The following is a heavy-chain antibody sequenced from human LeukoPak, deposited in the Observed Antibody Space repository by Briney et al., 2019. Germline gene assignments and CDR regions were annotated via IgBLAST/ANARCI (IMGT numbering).Heavy chain of an antibody. Sequence: GASVKVSCKASGYTFISYGINWVRQAPGQGLEWMGWICGYNGNTNYAQTLQGRVTMTRDTSTSTAYMDLRSLRSDDTAVYYCARELGGAGSYFFPYYGMDVWGQGTTVTVSS. D-gene: IGHD3-10*01. J-gene: IGHJ6*02. CDR2: ICGYNGNT. CDR1: GYTFISYG. V-gene: IGHV1-18*01. CDR3: ARELGGAGSYFFPYYGMDV.